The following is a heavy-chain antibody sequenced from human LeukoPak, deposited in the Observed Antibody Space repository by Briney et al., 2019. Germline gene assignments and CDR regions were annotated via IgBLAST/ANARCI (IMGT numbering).Heavy chain of an antibody. D-gene: IGHD5-24*01. CDR2: IYYIGST. V-gene: IGHV4-39*01. CDR1: GGSISSSSYY. Sequence: SETLSLTCTVSGGSISSSSYYWGWIRQPPGKGLEGIGSIYYIGSTYYNSSLKSRVTISVDTSKNHFSLRLSSVTAADTAVYFCARQGPGMAHRAHYFDYWGQGTLVTVSS. CDR3: ARQGPGMAHRAHYFDY. J-gene: IGHJ4*02.